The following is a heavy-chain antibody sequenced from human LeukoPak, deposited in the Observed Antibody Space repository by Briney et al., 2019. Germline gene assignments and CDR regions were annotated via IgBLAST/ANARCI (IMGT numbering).Heavy chain of an antibody. CDR3: ASAYRGSYYGMDV. CDR1: GFTVSSNY. CDR2: IYSGGST. V-gene: IGHV3-53*04. Sequence: GGSLRLSCAASGFTVSSNYMSWVRQAPGKWLEWVSVIYSGGSTYYADSVKGRFTISRHNSKNTLYLQMSSLRAEDTAVYYCASAYRGSYYGMDVWGQGTTVTVSS. J-gene: IGHJ6*02. D-gene: IGHD3-16*01.